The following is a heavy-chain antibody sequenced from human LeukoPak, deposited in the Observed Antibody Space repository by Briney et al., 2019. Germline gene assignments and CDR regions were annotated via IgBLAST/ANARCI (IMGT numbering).Heavy chain of an antibody. J-gene: IGHJ3*02. CDR2: ISYDGFNK. CDR3: AKDVSGNVNSSGLLGI. Sequence: GGSLRLSCAASGFTFSIYAMSWVRQAPGKGLEWVAVISYDGFNKYYADSVKGRFTISRDNSKDTLYLQMNSLRAEDTAVYYCAKDVSGNVNSSGLLGIWGLGTMVTVSS. V-gene: IGHV3-30*18. CDR1: GFTFSIYA. D-gene: IGHD3-22*01.